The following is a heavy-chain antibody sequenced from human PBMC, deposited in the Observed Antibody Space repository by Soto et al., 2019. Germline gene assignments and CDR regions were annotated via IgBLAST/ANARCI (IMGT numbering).Heavy chain of an antibody. D-gene: IGHD6-13*01. Sequence: GGSLRLSCAASGFTFSSYWMSWVRQAPGKGLEWVSTISGSGSSTYYADSVKGRFAISRDNSNTTLYLQMSSLRAEDTALYYCALSSRHQYYFDYWGQGTLVTVSS. CDR1: GFTFSSYW. V-gene: IGHV3-23*01. CDR3: ALSSRHQYYFDY. J-gene: IGHJ4*02. CDR2: ISGSGSST.